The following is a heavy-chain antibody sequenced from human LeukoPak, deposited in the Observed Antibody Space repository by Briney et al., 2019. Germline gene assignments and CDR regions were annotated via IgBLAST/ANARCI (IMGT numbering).Heavy chain of an antibody. J-gene: IGHJ4*02. Sequence: GGSLRLSCAASGFTFSSYSMNWVRQAPGKGLEWVSSISSSSSYIYYADSVKGRFTISRDNAKNSLYLQMNSLRAEDTAVYYCARVTTVVTPGFCDYWGQGTLVTVSS. D-gene: IGHD4-23*01. CDR1: GFTFSSYS. CDR3: ARVTTVVTPGFCDY. CDR2: ISSSSSYI. V-gene: IGHV3-21*01.